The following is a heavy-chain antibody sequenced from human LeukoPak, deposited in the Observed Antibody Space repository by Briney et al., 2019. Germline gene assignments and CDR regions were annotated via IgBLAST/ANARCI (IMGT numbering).Heavy chain of an antibody. J-gene: IGHJ4*02. Sequence: AVSVKVSCKASGYTFTSYGISWVRQAPGQGLEWMGWISGYNGDTNYAQKLQGRVTMTTDTSTSTVYMKLRSLRSDDTAGYSCARLAVAGHFDHWGQGPLITVTA. CDR3: ARLAVAGHFDH. D-gene: IGHD6-19*01. CDR2: ISGYNGDT. CDR1: GYTFTSYG. V-gene: IGHV1-18*01.